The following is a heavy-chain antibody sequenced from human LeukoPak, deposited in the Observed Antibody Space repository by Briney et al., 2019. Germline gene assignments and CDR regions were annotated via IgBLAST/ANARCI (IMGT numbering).Heavy chain of an antibody. J-gene: IGHJ6*02. Sequence: SVKVSCKASGGTFSSYAISWVRQAPGQGLEWMGGIIPILGTANYAQKFQGRVTITADESTSTAYMELSSLRSEDTAVYYCARAYCSSTSCYKPYYYYYGMDVWGQGTTVTVSS. CDR2: IIPILGTA. D-gene: IGHD2-2*02. V-gene: IGHV1-69*13. CDR1: GGTFSSYA. CDR3: ARAYCSSTSCYKPYYYYYGMDV.